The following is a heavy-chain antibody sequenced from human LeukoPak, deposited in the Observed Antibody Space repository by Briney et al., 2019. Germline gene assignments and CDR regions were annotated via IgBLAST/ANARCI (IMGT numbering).Heavy chain of an antibody. CDR3: ARDFYSRQFDY. V-gene: IGHV3-53*01. CDR1: GFTVSGNY. CDR2: IYVDGST. Sequence: GGSLRLSCAASGFTVSGNYMSWVRQAPGKGLEWVSVIYVDGSTYYADSVQGRFTISRDNSKNTLYLQMNSLTAEDTAVYYCARDFYSRQFDYWGQGALVTVSS. D-gene: IGHD5-18*01. J-gene: IGHJ4*02.